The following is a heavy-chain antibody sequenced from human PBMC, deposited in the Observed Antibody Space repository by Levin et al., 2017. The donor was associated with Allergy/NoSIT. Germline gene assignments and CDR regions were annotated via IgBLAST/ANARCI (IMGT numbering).Heavy chain of an antibody. CDR1: GFTVSSNY. V-gene: IGHV3-66*01. CDR3: ARGTWFGELFGY. D-gene: IGHD3-10*01. Sequence: GASVKVSCAASGFTVSSNYMSWVRQAPGKGLEWVSVIYSGGSTYYADSVKGRFTISRDNSKNTLYLQMNSLRAEDTAVYYCARGTWFGELFGYWGQGTLVTVSS. J-gene: IGHJ4*02. CDR2: IYSGGST.